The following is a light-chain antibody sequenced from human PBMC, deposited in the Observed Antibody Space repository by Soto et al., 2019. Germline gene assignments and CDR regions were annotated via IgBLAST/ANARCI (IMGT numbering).Light chain of an antibody. Sequence: VLTQPPSVSGAPGQRVTISCTGSSSNIGAGYDVHWYQHLPGTAPKLLIYGNKNRPPGVPDRFSGSRSGTSASLAITGLQAGDEADYYCQSYDTGLSGSRVFGSGTKVTVL. CDR1: SSNIGAGYD. V-gene: IGLV1-40*01. CDR3: QSYDTGLSGSRV. CDR2: GNK. J-gene: IGLJ1*01.